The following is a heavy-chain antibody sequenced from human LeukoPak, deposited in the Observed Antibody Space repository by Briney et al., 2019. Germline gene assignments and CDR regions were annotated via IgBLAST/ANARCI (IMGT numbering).Heavy chain of an antibody. CDR2: IYYSGST. CDR1: GGSISSYY. CDR3: ARMLDGSRRRGFDF. V-gene: IGHV4-59*01. D-gene: IGHD5-24*01. Sequence: SETLSLTCTVSGGSISSYYWSWIRQPPGKGLEWIGYIYYSGSTNYNPSLKSRVTISVDTSKNQFSLKLSSVTAADTVVYYCARMLDGSRRRGFDFWGQGTLVTVSS. J-gene: IGHJ4*02.